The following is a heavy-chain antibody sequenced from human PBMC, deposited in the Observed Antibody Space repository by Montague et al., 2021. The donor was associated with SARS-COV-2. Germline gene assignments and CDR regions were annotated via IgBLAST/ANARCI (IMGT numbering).Heavy chain of an antibody. V-gene: IGHV4-34*01. D-gene: IGHD3-10*01. J-gene: IGHJ3*02. Sequence: SETLSLTCAVYGGSFSGYYWSWIRQPPGKGLEWIGEINHSGSTNYNPSLKSRVTISVDTSKNQFSLKLSSVTAADTAVYYCASTMVRGFSRAFDIWGQGTMVTVSS. CDR2: INHSGST. CDR1: GGSFSGYY. CDR3: ASTMVRGFSRAFDI.